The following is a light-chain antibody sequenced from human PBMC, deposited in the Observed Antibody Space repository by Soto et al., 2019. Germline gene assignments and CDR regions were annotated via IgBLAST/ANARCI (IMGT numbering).Light chain of an antibody. CDR2: ENN. CDR1: GSNVGHNY. J-gene: IGLJ3*02. CDR3: GTWDNSLSYML. V-gene: IGLV1-51*01. Sequence: QSVLTQPPSVSAAPGQWVTISCSGSGSNVGHNYVSWYQQFPGTAPRLLIYENNKRPSGIPDRFSGSKSGTSATLDIAGLQTGDEADYYCGTWDNSLSYMLFGGGTKLTVL.